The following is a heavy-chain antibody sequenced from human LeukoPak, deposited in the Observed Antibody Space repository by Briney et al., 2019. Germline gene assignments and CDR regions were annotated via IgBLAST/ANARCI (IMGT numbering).Heavy chain of an antibody. V-gene: IGHV4-61*08. CDR2: IYYSGST. CDR1: GGSISSGGYS. CDR3: ARSGDYYDSSGYSDAFDI. Sequence: SETLSLTCAVSGGSISSGGYSWSWIRQPPGKGLEWIGYIYYSGSTNYNPSLKSRVTISVDTSKNQFSLKLSSVTAADTAVYYCARSGDYYDSSGYSDAFDIWGQGTMVTVSS. J-gene: IGHJ3*02. D-gene: IGHD3-22*01.